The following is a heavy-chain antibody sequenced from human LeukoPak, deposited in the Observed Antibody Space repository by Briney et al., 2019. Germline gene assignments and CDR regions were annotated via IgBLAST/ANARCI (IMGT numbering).Heavy chain of an antibody. CDR1: GGSISSSSYF. Sequence: KPSETLSLTCTVSGGSISSSSYFWGWIRQPPGKGLEWIGSIYYSGSTYYNPSLKSRVTISVDTSKNQFSLKLSSVTAADTAVYYCARRDGYNYSDYWGQGTLVTVSS. D-gene: IGHD5-24*01. CDR2: IYYSGST. V-gene: IGHV4-39*01. J-gene: IGHJ4*02. CDR3: ARRDGYNYSDY.